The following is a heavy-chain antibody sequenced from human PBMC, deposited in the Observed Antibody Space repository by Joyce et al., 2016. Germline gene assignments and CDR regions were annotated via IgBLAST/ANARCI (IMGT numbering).Heavy chain of an antibody. CDR3: ARVPGFH. Sequence: EVQLVESGGGLIQPGGSLRLSCAASGFTVSNNYMTWVRQAPGKGLEWVSFIYSGGETYYADSVKGRFTISRDKHTLYLQMNSLRVEDTAVYYCARVPGFHWGQGTLVTVSS. V-gene: IGHV3-53*01. J-gene: IGHJ4*02. CDR2: IYSGGET. CDR1: GFTVSNNY.